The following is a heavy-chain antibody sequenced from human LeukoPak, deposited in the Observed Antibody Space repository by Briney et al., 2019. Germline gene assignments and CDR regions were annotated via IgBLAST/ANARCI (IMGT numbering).Heavy chain of an antibody. Sequence: GESLKISCKGSGYSFTTYWIGWVRQMPGEGLEWMGIIYPGDSDTRYSPSFHGKVTISADRSISPTFLQWSSLKDSDTDMYYCARHRANSGSYRPDYWGQGTLVTVSS. D-gene: IGHD3-10*01. V-gene: IGHV5-51*01. CDR1: GYSFTTYW. CDR2: IYPGDSDT. J-gene: IGHJ4*02. CDR3: ARHRANSGSYRPDY.